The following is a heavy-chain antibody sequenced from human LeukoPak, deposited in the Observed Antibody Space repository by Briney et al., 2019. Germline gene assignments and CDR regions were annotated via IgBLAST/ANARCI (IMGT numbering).Heavy chain of an antibody. CDR1: GYTFTSYD. D-gene: IGHD1-26*01. V-gene: IGHV1-18*01. CDR3: ARDKGRSGSYEGHRVFDY. Sequence: ASVKVSCKASGYTFTSYDINWVRQATGQGLEWMGWISAYNGNTNYAQKLQGRVTMTTDTSTSTAYMELRSLRSDDTAVYYCARDKGRSGSYEGHRVFDYWGQGTLVTVSS. J-gene: IGHJ4*02. CDR2: ISAYNGNT.